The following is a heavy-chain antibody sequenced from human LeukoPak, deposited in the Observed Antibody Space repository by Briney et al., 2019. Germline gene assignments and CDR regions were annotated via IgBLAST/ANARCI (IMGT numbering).Heavy chain of an antibody. J-gene: IGHJ4*02. V-gene: IGHV3-23*01. CDR1: GFTFNIYA. Sequence: AGGSLRLSCAASGFTFNIYATSWVRQAPGKGLEWVSDISGNGGSTYYADSVKGRFTISRDNSKNTVYLQMNSLRAEDTAVYYCAKNTGQTSEYSYGCNCWGQGTLVTVSS. D-gene: IGHD5-18*01. CDR3: AKNTGQTSEYSYGCNC. CDR2: ISGNGGST.